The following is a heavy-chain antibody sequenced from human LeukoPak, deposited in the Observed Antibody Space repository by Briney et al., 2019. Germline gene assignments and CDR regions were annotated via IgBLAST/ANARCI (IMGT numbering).Heavy chain of an antibody. CDR1: GGSVSDDNHY. D-gene: IGHD3-22*01. J-gene: IGHJ3*02. Sequence: SETLSLTCTVSGGSVSDDNHYWGWIRQPPGKGLEWIGSIYYSGSTNYSPSLKSRVTISGDTSKNQFSLKLNSVTAADTAVYYCARAIYDSSGFYQDYAFDIWGQGTMVTVSS. CDR2: IYYSGST. CDR3: ARAIYDSSGFYQDYAFDI. V-gene: IGHV4-39*01.